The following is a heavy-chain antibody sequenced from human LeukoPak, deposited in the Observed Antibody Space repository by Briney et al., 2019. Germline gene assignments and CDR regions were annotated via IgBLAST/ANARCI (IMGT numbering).Heavy chain of an antibody. D-gene: IGHD4-17*01. CDR2: ISIGGDTT. Sequence: KSGGSLRLSCAASVFAFSSHGMCWVRQAPGRGLEWVSSISIGGDTTYSDSVKGRFTISRDNSKNTLYLQLDSLRAEDTAIYYCAKEIRPNDCWGQGTLVTVSS. CDR3: AKEIRPNDC. CDR1: VFAFSSHG. J-gene: IGHJ4*02. V-gene: IGHV3-23*01.